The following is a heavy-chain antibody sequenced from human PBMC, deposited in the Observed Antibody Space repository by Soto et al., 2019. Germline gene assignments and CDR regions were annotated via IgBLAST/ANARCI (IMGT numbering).Heavy chain of an antibody. CDR1: RLTFSSYA. J-gene: IGHJ4*02. Sequence: GGSLRLSCAASRLTFSSYAMSWVRQAPGKGLEWVSAISGSGGRTYYTDSVKGRFTISRDNSKNTLYLQMNNLRAEDTAVYYCAKDALYYYESSGHQDFFDYWGQGTLVTSPQ. V-gene: IGHV3-23*01. D-gene: IGHD3-22*01. CDR2: ISGSGGRT. CDR3: AKDALYYYESSGHQDFFDY.